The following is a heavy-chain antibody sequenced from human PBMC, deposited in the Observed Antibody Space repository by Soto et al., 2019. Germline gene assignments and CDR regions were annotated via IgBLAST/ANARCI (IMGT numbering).Heavy chain of an antibody. V-gene: IGHV1-69*06. CDR2: IIPIFGTA. D-gene: IGHD2-21*02. Sequence: VKVSCKPSGGTFSCYAISWVRQAPGQGLEWMGGIIPIFGTANYAQKFQGRVTITADKSTSTAYMELSSLRSEDTAVYYCARERRYCGGDCAFHAYDIWGQGTVDAV. J-gene: IGHJ3*02. CDR1: GGTFSCYA. CDR3: ARERRYCGGDCAFHAYDI.